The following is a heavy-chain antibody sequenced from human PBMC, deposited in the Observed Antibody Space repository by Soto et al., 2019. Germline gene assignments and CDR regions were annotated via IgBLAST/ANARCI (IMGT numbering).Heavy chain of an antibody. CDR3: ANGFLRSYYDSSGYFDY. CDR2: IWYDGSNK. J-gene: IGHJ4*02. Sequence: GGSLRLSCAASGFTFSSYGMHWVRQAPGKGLEWVAVIWYDGSNKYYADSVKGRFTISRDNSKNTLYLQMNSLRAEDTAVYYCANGFLRSYYDSSGYFDYWGQGTLVTVSS. V-gene: IGHV3-33*06. D-gene: IGHD3-22*01. CDR1: GFTFSSYG.